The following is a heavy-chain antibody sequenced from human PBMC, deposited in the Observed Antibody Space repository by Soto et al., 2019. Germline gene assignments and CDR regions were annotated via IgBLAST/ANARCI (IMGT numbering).Heavy chain of an antibody. V-gene: IGHV4-30-2*01. Sequence: QLQLQESGSGLVKPSQTLSLTCAVSGGSISSGGYSWSWIRQPPGKGLEWIGYIYHSGSTYYNPSLKSRVTTAVDRSKNQFSLKLSSVTAADTAVYYCARVFQREQQLAFDYWGQGTLVTVSS. J-gene: IGHJ4*02. CDR3: ARVFQREQQLAFDY. D-gene: IGHD6-13*01. CDR1: GGSISSGGYS. CDR2: IYHSGST.